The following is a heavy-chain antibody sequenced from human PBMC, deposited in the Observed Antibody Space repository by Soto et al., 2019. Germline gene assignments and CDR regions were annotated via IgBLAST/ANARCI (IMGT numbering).Heavy chain of an antibody. J-gene: IGHJ4*02. CDR2: ISAYSGKT. CDR1: GSTFTTYG. V-gene: IGHV1-18*01. CDR3: ARDPYLGDHQY. Sequence: QVPLVQSGGEVKKPGASVKVSCKTSGSTFTTYGISWVRQAPGQGLEWVGWISAYSGKTHYAQKFQGKVTMTTDTSTNTAYLELRSLRSDDTAVYYCARDPYLGDHQYWGQGTLVTVSS. D-gene: IGHD3-16*01.